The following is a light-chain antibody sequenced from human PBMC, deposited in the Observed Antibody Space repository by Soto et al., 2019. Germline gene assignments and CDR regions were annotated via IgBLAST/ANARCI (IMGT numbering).Light chain of an antibody. CDR1: QSISSN. J-gene: IGKJ2*01. CDR3: QQYNHLPPLFT. V-gene: IGKV3-15*01. CDR2: GAS. Sequence: EIVMTQSPATLSMSPGERATLSCRASQSISSNLAWYQQKPGQAPRLLIYGASTRATGIPVRFSGSGSGTDFTFTISSLQSEDLASYYCQQYNHLPPLFTFGQGTQLENK.